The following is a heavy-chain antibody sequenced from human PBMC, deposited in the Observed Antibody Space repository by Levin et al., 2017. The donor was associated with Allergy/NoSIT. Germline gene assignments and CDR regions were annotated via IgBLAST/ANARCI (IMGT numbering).Heavy chain of an antibody. V-gene: IGHV4-30-4*01. CDR2: IYYSGST. D-gene: IGHD4/OR15-4a*01. CDR1: GGSISSGDYY. Sequence: SETLSLTCTVSGGSISSGDYYWRWIRQPPGKGLEWIGYIYYSGSTYYNPSLKSRVTISVDTSKNQFSLKLSSVTAADTAVYYCARRRVQAPYYFDYWGQGTLVTVSS. J-gene: IGHJ4*02. CDR3: ARRRVQAPYYFDY.